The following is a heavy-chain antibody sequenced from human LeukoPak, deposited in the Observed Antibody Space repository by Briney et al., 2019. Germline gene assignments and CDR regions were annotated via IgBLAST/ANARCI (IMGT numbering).Heavy chain of an antibody. J-gene: IGHJ5*02. CDR3: ARGVTMVRGVISSGFDP. Sequence: ASVKVSCKASGYTFTGYYMHWVRQAPGQGLEWMGWINPNSGGTNYAQKFQGRVTMTRDTSISTAYMELRSLRSDDTAVYYCARGVTMVRGVISSGFDPWGQGTLVTVSS. V-gene: IGHV1-2*02. CDR2: INPNSGGT. D-gene: IGHD3-10*01. CDR1: GYTFTGYY.